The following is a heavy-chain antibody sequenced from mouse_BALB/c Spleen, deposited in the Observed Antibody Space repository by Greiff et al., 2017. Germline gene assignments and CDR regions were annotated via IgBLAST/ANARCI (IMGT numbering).Heavy chain of an antibody. CDR1: GYSFTGDYV. D-gene: IGHD2-1*01. CDR3: ARGGYGNYPWFAY. Sequence: EVKLVESGPGLVKPSQSLSLTCTVTGYSFTGDYVWNWIRQLPGNILEGMGYISYSGSTSYNPSHKSRITITRDTSKNKFFLQLDSVTTEDTATDYCARGGYGNYPWFAYWGQGTLVTVSA. CDR2: ISYSGST. V-gene: IGHV3-2*02. J-gene: IGHJ3*01.